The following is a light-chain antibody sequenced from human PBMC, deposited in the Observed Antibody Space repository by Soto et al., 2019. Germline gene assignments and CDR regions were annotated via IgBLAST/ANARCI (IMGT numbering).Light chain of an antibody. V-gene: IGKV3-15*01. Sequence: EIVLAQSPATLSFSPGERAPLSCRASQSVSSSYLAWYQQKPGQAPRLLIYGASIRATGIPARFSGSGSGIEFTLTISSLQSDDFAVYYCQHYNSYSEAFGQGTKVDIK. CDR2: GAS. CDR3: QHYNSYSEA. J-gene: IGKJ1*01. CDR1: QSVSSSY.